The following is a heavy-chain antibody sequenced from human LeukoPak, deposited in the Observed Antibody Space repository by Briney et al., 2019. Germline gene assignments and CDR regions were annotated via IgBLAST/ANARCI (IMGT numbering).Heavy chain of an antibody. V-gene: IGHV1-69*13. Sequence: ASVKVSCKASGGTFSSYAISWVRQAPGQGLEWMGGIIPIFGTANYTQKFQGRVTITADESTSTAYMELSSLRSEDTAVYYCARDSYGYGTYYFDYWGQGTLVTVSS. D-gene: IGHD5-18*01. CDR3: ARDSYGYGTYYFDY. CDR1: GGTFSSYA. CDR2: IIPIFGTA. J-gene: IGHJ4*02.